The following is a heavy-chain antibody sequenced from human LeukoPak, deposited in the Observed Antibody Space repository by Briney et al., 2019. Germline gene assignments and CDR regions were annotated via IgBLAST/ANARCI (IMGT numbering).Heavy chain of an antibody. J-gene: IGHJ4*02. CDR1: GFTFRSHW. Sequence: QPGGSLRLSCEASGFTFRSHWMSWVRQAPGKGLEWVSAISGSGGSTYYADSVKGRFTISRDNSKNTLYLQMNSLRAEDTAVYYCAKASVYFDYWGQGTLVTVSS. CDR2: ISGSGGST. CDR3: AKASVYFDY. V-gene: IGHV3-23*01.